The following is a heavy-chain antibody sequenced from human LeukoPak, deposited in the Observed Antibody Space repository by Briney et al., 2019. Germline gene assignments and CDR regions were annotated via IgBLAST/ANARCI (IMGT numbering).Heavy chain of an antibody. V-gene: IGHV4-61*02. Sequence: PSETLSLTCTVSGGSISSGSYYWNWIRQPAGKGLEWIGRIYTSGTTDYNPSLKSRVTISVDTSKNQFSLKLSSVTAADTAAYYCARWGDLYWYFDLWGRGILVTVSS. CDR2: IYTSGTT. J-gene: IGHJ2*01. D-gene: IGHD2-21*02. CDR3: ARWGDLYWYFDL. CDR1: GGSISSGSYY.